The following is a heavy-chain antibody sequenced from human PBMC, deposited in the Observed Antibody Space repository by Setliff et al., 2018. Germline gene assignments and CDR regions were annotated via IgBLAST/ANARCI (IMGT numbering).Heavy chain of an antibody. CDR2: ISGGGDST. CDR1: GFTFSGYS. D-gene: IGHD1-26*01. Sequence: GGSLRLSCAASGFTFSGYSMNWVRQTPGKGLEWVSTISGGGDSTYYADSVMGRVTISRDNSKNSLFLQMNSLRVDDTAIYYCAKDGVGPTFTYFFDYWGQGSQVTVSS. J-gene: IGHJ4*02. V-gene: IGHV3-23*01. CDR3: AKDGVGPTFTYFFDY.